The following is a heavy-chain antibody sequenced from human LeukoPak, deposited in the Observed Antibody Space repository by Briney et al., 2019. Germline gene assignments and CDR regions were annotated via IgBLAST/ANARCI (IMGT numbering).Heavy chain of an antibody. D-gene: IGHD4-11*01. Sequence: SVKVSCKASGGTFSSYAISWVRQAPGQGLEWMGGIIPIFGTTNYAQKFQGRVTVTADESTSTAYMELSSLRSEDTAVYYCARGAVTTPLPYYFDYWGQGTLVTVSS. J-gene: IGHJ4*02. CDR1: GGTFSSYA. CDR2: IIPIFGTT. CDR3: ARGAVTTPLPYYFDY. V-gene: IGHV1-69*13.